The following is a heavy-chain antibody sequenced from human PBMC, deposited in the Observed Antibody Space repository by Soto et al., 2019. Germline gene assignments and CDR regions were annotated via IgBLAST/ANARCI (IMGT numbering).Heavy chain of an antibody. V-gene: IGHV4-59*01. D-gene: IGHD3-3*01. Sequence: SETLSLTCTVSGGSISSYYWSWIRQPPGKGLEWIGYIYYSGSTNYNPSLKSRVTISVDTSKNQFSLKLSSVTVADTAVYYCASSYDFWSGYNYWGQGTLVTVSS. CDR2: IYYSGST. CDR3: ASSYDFWSGYNY. CDR1: GGSISSYY. J-gene: IGHJ4*02.